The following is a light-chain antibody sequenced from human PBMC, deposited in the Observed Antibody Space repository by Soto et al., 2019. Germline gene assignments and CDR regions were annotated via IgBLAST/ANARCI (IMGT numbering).Light chain of an antibody. V-gene: IGKV3-15*01. CDR2: YAS. CDR1: ESVRTN. Sequence: EVVMTQSPVILSVSSGERATLSCRASESVRTNLAWYQQKPGQAPSILIYYASARATGVPARFSGSGSGTEFTLTISSLQSHDSAIYYCQQHNSFSPWTFGQGTKVEIK. J-gene: IGKJ1*01. CDR3: QQHNSFSPWT.